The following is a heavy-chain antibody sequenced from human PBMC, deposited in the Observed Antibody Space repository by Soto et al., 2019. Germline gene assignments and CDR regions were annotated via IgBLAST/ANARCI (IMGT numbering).Heavy chain of an antibody. V-gene: IGHV3-23*01. Sequence: LRLSCAASGFTFSRYAMSLVRQAPGKRLEWLSAISGSGGSTYYADSVKGRFTIFRDNSKKTLYLQMDCQRAEDTAVYYCAKDPWPYGDYGSDAFDIWGQGTMVTVSS. D-gene: IGHD4-17*01. CDR1: GFTFSRYA. CDR3: AKDPWPYGDYGSDAFDI. J-gene: IGHJ3*02. CDR2: ISGSGGST.